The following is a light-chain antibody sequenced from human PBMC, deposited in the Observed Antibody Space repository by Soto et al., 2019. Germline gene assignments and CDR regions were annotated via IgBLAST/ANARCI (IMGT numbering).Light chain of an antibody. J-gene: IGKJ1*01. CDR3: QQYTNLLQA. CDR1: QSVSSN. CDR2: GAS. V-gene: IGKV3-15*01. Sequence: IVMSQSPTTVSVSPGERATLSCRASQSVSSNLAWYQQKPGQAPRLLIYGASTRATGIPARFRGSGSGTEFTLTISSLQSEDFAVYYCQQYTNLLQAFGRGTKVDIK.